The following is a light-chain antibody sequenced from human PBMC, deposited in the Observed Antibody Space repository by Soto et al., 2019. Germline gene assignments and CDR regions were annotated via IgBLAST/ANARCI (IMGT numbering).Light chain of an antibody. CDR2: GTS. Sequence: EIVMTQSPAALSVSPGERATLSCRASQSVSDNLAWYQQKPGQAPRLLIFGTSTRATGIPARFSGSGSGTEVTLTISSLQSEDFAVYYCQQYKNWPPWTFGQGNKVEIK. CDR1: QSVSDN. CDR3: QQYKNWPPWT. V-gene: IGKV3-15*01. J-gene: IGKJ1*01.